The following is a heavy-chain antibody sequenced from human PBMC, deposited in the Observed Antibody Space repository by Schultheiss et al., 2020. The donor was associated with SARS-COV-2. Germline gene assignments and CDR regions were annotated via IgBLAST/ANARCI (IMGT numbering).Heavy chain of an antibody. J-gene: IGHJ4*02. D-gene: IGHD3-9*01. Sequence: GGSLRLSCAASGFSFSSYGMSWVRQAPGKGLEWVSRISGSGGNTYYADSVKGRFTISRDNSMNTLYLQMHILRAEDTAVYYCARATIYYDLLTGFQNLYYFDYWGQGTLVTVSS. V-gene: IGHV3-23*01. CDR1: GFSFSSYG. CDR3: ARATIYYDLLTGFQNLYYFDY. CDR2: ISGSGGNT.